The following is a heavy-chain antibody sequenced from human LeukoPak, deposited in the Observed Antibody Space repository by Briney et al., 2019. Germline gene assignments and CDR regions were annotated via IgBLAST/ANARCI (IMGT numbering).Heavy chain of an antibody. D-gene: IGHD1-26*01. Sequence: SVKVSCKASGGTFSSYAISWVRQAPGQGLEWMGRIIPIFGIANYAQKFQGRVTITADKSTSTAYMELSSLRSEDTAVYYCARAHLREGGSYYLLFDYWGQGTLVTVSS. V-gene: IGHV1-69*04. CDR1: GGTFSSYA. CDR2: IIPIFGIA. J-gene: IGHJ4*02. CDR3: ARAHLREGGSYYLLFDY.